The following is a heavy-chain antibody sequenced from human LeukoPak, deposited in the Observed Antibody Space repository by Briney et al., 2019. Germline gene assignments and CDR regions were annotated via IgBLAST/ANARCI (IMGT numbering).Heavy chain of an antibody. CDR1: GFTFSSYA. CDR2: ISGSGGST. Sequence: GGSLRLSCAASGFTFSSYAMSWVRQAPGKGLEWVSAISGSGGSTYYADSVKGRFTISRDNSKNTLYLQMNSLRAEDTAVYYCAKGGAARPRHHYYFDYWGQGTLVTVSS. D-gene: IGHD6-6*01. CDR3: AKGGAARPRHHYYFDY. J-gene: IGHJ4*02. V-gene: IGHV3-23*01.